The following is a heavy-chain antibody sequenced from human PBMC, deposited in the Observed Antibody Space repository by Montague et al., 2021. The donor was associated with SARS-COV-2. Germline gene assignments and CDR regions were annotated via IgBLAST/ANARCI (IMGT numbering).Heavy chain of an antibody. V-gene: IGHV3-11*01. CDR3: ARVRHSYGYLSAFDI. Sequence: SLRLSCAASRFTFSDYYMSWIRQAPGKGLEWVSYISSSGSTIYYADSVKGRFTISRDNAKNSLYLQMNSLRAEDTAVYYCARVRHSYGYLSAFDIWGQGTMVTVSS. CDR1: RFTFSDYY. D-gene: IGHD5-18*01. CDR2: ISSSGSTI. J-gene: IGHJ3*02.